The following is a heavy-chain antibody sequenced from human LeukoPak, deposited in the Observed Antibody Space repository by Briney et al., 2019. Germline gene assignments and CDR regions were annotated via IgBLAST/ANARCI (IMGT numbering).Heavy chain of an antibody. V-gene: IGHV3-30-3*01. D-gene: IGHD2-2*01. CDR3: ARGTNVVVPAAQVE. CDR1: GFTFSSYA. CDR2: ISYDGSNK. Sequence: PGGSLRLSCAASGFTFSSYAMRWVRQAPGKGLEWVAVISYDGSNKYYADSVKGRFTISRDNSKNTLYLQMNSLRAEDTAVYYCARGTNVVVPAAQVEWDQGTLVTVSS. J-gene: IGHJ4*02.